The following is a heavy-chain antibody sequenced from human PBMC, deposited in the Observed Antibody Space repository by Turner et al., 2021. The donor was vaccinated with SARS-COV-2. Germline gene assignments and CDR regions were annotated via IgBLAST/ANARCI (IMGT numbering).Heavy chain of an antibody. D-gene: IGHD3-3*01. CDR2: INPKSGDT. J-gene: IGHJ5*02. Sequence: QVHLVQSGAEVKTPGASVKVSCKTSGNIFTGAYFHWVRQAPGQGLEWMCWINPKSGDTIYGQKFQGRVTMTWDRSISTAYMEMRNLRPDDASVYYCAREPRSNFGVFIIGWFDPWGQGTVVTVSS. CDR3: AREPRSNFGVFIIGWFDP. CDR1: GNIFTGAY. V-gene: IGHV1-2*02.